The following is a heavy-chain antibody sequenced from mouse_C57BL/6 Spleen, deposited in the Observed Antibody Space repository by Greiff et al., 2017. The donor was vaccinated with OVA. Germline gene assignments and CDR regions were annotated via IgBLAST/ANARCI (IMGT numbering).Heavy chain of an antibody. CDR2: ISDGGSYT. V-gene: IGHV5-4*01. Sequence: EVQRVESGGGLVKPGGSLKLSCAASGFTFSSYAMSWVRQTPEKRLEWVATISDGGSYTYYPDNVKGRFTISRDNAKNNLYLQMSHLKSEDTAMYYCAREGDYGSSYFDYWGQGTTLTVSS. J-gene: IGHJ2*01. CDR1: GFTFSSYA. CDR3: AREGDYGSSYFDY. D-gene: IGHD1-1*01.